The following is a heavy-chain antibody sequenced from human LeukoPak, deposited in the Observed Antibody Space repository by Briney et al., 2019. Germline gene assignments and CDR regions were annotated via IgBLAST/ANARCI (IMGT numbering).Heavy chain of an antibody. V-gene: IGHV4-39*01. Sequence: SETLSLTCTVSGGSISSSLSYWSWIRQPPGKGLEWLATIYYSGATYYNPSLQSRVTKSVDTSKNQFSLKLSSVTAADTAVYYCAKGQALSIWGQGTMVTVSS. CDR1: GGSISSSLSY. CDR2: IYYSGAT. J-gene: IGHJ3*02. CDR3: AKGQALSI.